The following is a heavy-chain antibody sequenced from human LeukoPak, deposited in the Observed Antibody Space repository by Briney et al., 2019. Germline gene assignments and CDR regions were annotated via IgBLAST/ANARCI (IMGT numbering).Heavy chain of an antibody. V-gene: IGHV1-3*03. CDR1: GYTFSSYA. CDR2: INVGNGNT. CDR3: ARDPLQYHDLLTGSQPQYYFDF. J-gene: IGHJ4*02. Sequence: ASVKVSCKASGYTFSSYAMHWVRQAPGQRLEWMGWINVGNGNTKYSQEFQGRVTITRDTSANTAYMQLSSLRSEDMAVYYCARDPLQYHDLLTGSQPQYYFDFWGQGTLVTVSS. D-gene: IGHD3-9*01.